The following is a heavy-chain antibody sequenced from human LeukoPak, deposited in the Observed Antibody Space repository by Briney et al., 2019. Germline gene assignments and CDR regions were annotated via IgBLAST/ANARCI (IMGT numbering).Heavy chain of an antibody. D-gene: IGHD4-11*01. CDR3: GNHDYSDYY. Sequence: GRSLRLSCEVSGFPFSSYAIHWVRQGPGQGLEWVAVISYDGIYKNYADSVKGRFTISRDNAKNTVYLQMNSLRVEDTAVYYCGNHDYSDYYGGQGTVVTVSA. V-gene: IGHV3-30*03. J-gene: IGHJ4*02. CDR1: GFPFSSYA. CDR2: ISYDGIYK.